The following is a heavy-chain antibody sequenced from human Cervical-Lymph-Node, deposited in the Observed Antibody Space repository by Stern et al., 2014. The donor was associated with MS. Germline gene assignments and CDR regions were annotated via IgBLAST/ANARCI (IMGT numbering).Heavy chain of an antibody. V-gene: IGHV3-33*01. Sequence: VQLVESGGGVVKPGRSLRLSCAASGFTFSSSGMHWVRQAPGKGLEWLAIIWYDGSNTYYADSVKGRFTISRDNSKNTLYLQMNSLRAEDTAVYYCAREGGNTAEYFQHWGQGTLVTVSS. J-gene: IGHJ1*01. CDR3: AREGGNTAEYFQH. CDR2: IWYDGSNT. CDR1: GFTFSSSG. D-gene: IGHD4-23*01.